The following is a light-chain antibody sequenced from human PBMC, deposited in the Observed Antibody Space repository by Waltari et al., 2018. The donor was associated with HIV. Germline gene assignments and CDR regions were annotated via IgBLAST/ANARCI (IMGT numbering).Light chain of an antibody. V-gene: IGKV1-17*01. CDR1: QGIRHD. CDR2: DAS. J-gene: IGKJ1*01. CDR3: LQHNTYPLT. Sequence: DIQMTQSPSSLSAPVGDRVTITCRASQGIRHDLGWYQQKAGKAPKRLIYDASNLQSGVPARFSGTGSGTEFTLTISSLQPEDLATYYCLQHNTYPLTFGQGTKVAIK.